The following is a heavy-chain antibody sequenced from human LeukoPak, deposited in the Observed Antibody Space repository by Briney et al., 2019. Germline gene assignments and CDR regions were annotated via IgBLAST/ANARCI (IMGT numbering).Heavy chain of an antibody. CDR1: GYTFTSYY. D-gene: IGHD2-15*01. CDR3: ARGDGGGSPLQH. J-gene: IGHJ1*01. CDR2: IDPNSADT. Sequence: ASVKVSCKASGYTFTSYYLHWVRQAPGQGLEWMGWIDPNSADTHSAQKFQGRLSLTGDTSVSTAYMLLNSLRSDDTAVYFCARGDGGGSPLQHWGQGTLVTVSS. V-gene: IGHV1-2*02.